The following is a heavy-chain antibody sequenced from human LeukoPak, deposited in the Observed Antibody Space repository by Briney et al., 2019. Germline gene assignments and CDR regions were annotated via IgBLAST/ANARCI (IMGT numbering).Heavy chain of an antibody. Sequence: SETLSLTCTVSGGSISSGGYYGSWIRQHPGKGLEWIGYIYYSGSTYYNPSLKSRVTISVDTSKNQFSLKLSSVTAADTAVYYCARVDGYYYDSSGYDLWGQGTLVTVSS. CDR1: GGSISSGGYY. V-gene: IGHV4-31*03. D-gene: IGHD3-22*01. CDR3: ARVDGYYYDSSGYDL. J-gene: IGHJ4*02. CDR2: IYYSGST.